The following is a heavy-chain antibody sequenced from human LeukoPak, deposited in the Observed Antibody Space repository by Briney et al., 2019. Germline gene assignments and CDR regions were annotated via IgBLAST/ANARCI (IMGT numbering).Heavy chain of an antibody. CDR3: ARHSLGYSSSWYPDY. Sequence: KPSATLSLTCSVSGGSISSTNYCWGRIRQPPGEGLEWIASIYYGGSNYYNPSLNHRVTISVDTSKNQFSLKLNSVTAADTAVYYCARHSLGYSSSWYPDYWGQGTLVTVSS. CDR1: GGSISSTNYC. J-gene: IGHJ4*02. D-gene: IGHD6-13*01. V-gene: IGHV4-39*01. CDR2: IYYGGSN.